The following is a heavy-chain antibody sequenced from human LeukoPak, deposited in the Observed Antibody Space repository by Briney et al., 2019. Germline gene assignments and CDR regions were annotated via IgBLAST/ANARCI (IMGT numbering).Heavy chain of an antibody. CDR1: GFTLSSYA. J-gene: IGHJ4*02. V-gene: IGHV3-30*03. Sequence: GGSLRLSCAASGFTLSSYAMSWVRQAPGKGLEWVAVISSDGSNKYADSVKGRFTISRDNAKNSLYLQMNSLRAEDTAVYYCMTLAARGYWGQGTLVTVSS. CDR3: MTLAARGY. CDR2: ISSDGSNK. D-gene: IGHD6-6*01.